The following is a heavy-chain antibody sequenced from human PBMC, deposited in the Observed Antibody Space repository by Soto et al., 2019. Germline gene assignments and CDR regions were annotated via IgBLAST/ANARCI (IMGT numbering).Heavy chain of an antibody. V-gene: IGHV4-30-4*01. D-gene: IGHD3-16*01. CDR1: GGSISSGDYY. CDR2: IYYSGST. Sequence: SKTLSLTCTVSGGSISSGDYYWSWIRQPPGKGLECIGYIYYSGSTYYNPSLKSRVTISVDTSKNQFSLKLSSVTAADTAVDYCFIYRLGGETDWFDLWCQGTLGSVS. J-gene: IGHJ5*02. CDR3: FIYRLGGETDWFDL.